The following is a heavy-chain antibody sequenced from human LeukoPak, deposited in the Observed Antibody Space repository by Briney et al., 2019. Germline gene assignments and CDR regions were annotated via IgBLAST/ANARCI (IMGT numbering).Heavy chain of an antibody. D-gene: IGHD2-15*01. CDR1: GYTLTDYY. CDR2: INPNSGGT. Sequence: ASVKVSCKASGYTLTDYYIHWVRQALGQGLEWMGWINPNSGGTYYAQKFQGRVTMTRDTSINTTYMDLSRLRFDDTAVYYCARDFWSVVAAYWFDPWGQGTLVTVSS. V-gene: IGHV1-2*02. J-gene: IGHJ5*02. CDR3: ARDFWSVVAAYWFDP.